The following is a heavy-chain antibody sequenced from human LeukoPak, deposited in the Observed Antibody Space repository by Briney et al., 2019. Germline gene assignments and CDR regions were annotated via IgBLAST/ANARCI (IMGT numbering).Heavy chain of an antibody. D-gene: IGHD2-2*01. CDR2: VGGSGVKT. CDR3: AKRGDCSGTCTYDY. Sequence: PGGSLRLSCAASGFTVSSNYMSWVRQAPGKGLEWVSIVGGSGVKTYYADSVKGRFTISRDNSKNTVYLQMNSLRAEDTAVYYCAKRGDCSGTCTYDYWGQGNLVTVSS. V-gene: IGHV3-23*01. CDR1: GFTVSSNY. J-gene: IGHJ4*02.